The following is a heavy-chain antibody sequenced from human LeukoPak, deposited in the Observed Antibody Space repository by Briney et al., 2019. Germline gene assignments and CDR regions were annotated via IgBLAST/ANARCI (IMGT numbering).Heavy chain of an antibody. D-gene: IGHD4-23*01. CDR3: ARGLSHGGNPNDAFDI. CDR2: MNPNSGNT. J-gene: IGHJ3*02. Sequence: GASVKVSCKASGYTFTSYDINWVRQATGQGLEWMGWMNPNSGNTGYAQKFQGRVTMTRNTSISTAYMELSSLRSEDTAVYYCARGLSHGGNPNDAFDIWGQGTMVTVSS. CDR1: GYTFTSYD. V-gene: IGHV1-8*01.